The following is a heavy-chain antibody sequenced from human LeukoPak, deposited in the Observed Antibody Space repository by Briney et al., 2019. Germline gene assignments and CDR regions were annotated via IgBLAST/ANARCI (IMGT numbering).Heavy chain of an antibody. CDR2: ISSNGGST. V-gene: IGHV3-64*01. CDR1: GFTFSSYA. Sequence: GGSLRLSCAASGFTFSSYAMHWVRQAPGKGLEYVSAISSNGGSTYYANSVKGRFTISRDNSKNTLYLQMNSLRAEDTSVYYCARDLGGIAVAGTLGAFDYWGQGTLVTVSS. CDR3: ARDLGGIAVAGTLGAFDY. J-gene: IGHJ4*02. D-gene: IGHD6-19*01.